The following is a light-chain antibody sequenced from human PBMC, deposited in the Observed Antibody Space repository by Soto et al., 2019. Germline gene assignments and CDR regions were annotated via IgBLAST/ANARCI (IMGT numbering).Light chain of an antibody. CDR3: QQTVDSPRT. V-gene: IGKV3-20*01. Sequence: EIVLTESPGTLSLSPGETASLSCRASQSVISDFLAWYQQKRGQPPRLLIYDASKRATGIPARFSGGGSGTDFTLTISRVEPEDSAVYYCQQTVDSPRTFGQGTRLEIK. CDR2: DAS. CDR1: QSVISDF. J-gene: IGKJ2*01.